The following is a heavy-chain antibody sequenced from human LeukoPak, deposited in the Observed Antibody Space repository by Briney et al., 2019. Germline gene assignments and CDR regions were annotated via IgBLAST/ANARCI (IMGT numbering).Heavy chain of an antibody. Sequence: GGSLRLSCAASGFTFSSYSMNLVRQAPGKGLEWVSSISSSSSYIYYADSVKGRFTISRDNAKNSLYLQMNSLRAEDTAVYYCARGRSGWSPPIDYWGQGTLVTVSS. CDR3: ARGRSGWSPPIDY. CDR2: ISSSSSYI. D-gene: IGHD6-19*01. CDR1: GFTFSSYS. V-gene: IGHV3-21*01. J-gene: IGHJ4*02.